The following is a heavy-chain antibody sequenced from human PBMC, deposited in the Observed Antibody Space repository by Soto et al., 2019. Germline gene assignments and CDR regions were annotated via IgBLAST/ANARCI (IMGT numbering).Heavy chain of an antibody. Sequence: PGESLKISCSASGYIFATHWIGWVRQMPGKGLEWMGIIYPGDSDTRYSPSFQGQVTISADKSISTAYLQWSSLKASDTAVYYCTTDPYGTDFDYWGQGTLVTVSS. CDR3: TTDPYGTDFDY. CDR1: GYIFATHW. J-gene: IGHJ4*02. CDR2: IYPGDSDT. V-gene: IGHV5-51*01. D-gene: IGHD4-17*01.